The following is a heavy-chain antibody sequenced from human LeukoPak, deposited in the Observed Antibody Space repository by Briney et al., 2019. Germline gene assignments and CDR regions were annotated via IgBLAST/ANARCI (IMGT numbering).Heavy chain of an antibody. CDR1: GGSISSYY. D-gene: IGHD5-18*01. Sequence: SETLSLTCTVSGGSISSYYWSWIRQPPGKGLEWIGYIYYSGSTNYNPSLKSRVTISVDTSKNQFSLKLSSVTAADTAVYYCARHFRGRSYGFVYWGQGTPVTVSS. V-gene: IGHV4-59*08. CDR2: IYYSGST. CDR3: ARHFRGRSYGFVY. J-gene: IGHJ4*02.